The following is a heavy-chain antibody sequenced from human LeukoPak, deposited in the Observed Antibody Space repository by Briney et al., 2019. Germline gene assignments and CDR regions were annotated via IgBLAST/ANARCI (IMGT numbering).Heavy chain of an antibody. Sequence: ASVKVSCKASGYTFTSYGISWVRQAPGQGLEWMGWISAYNGNTNYAQKLQGRVTMTTDTSTSTAYMELRSLRSDDTAVYYCARDQGYCSSTSCSSLWFDPWGQGTLVTVSS. D-gene: IGHD2-2*01. CDR1: GYTFTSYG. V-gene: IGHV1-18*01. J-gene: IGHJ5*02. CDR3: ARDQGYCSSTSCSSLWFDP. CDR2: ISAYNGNT.